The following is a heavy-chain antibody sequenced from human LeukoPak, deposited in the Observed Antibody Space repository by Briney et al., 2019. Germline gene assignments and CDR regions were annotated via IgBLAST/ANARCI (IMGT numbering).Heavy chain of an antibody. D-gene: IGHD6-19*01. Sequence: PGGSLRPSCAASGFTFSSYWMHWVRQTPGKGLVWVSRIKGDGTITNYADSVKGRFTISRDNAKNTLYLQMNSLRAEDTAVYYCARLYSSGWYQPWGQGTLVTVSS. CDR1: GFTFSSYW. V-gene: IGHV3-74*01. CDR3: ARLYSSGWYQP. CDR2: IKGDGTIT. J-gene: IGHJ5*02.